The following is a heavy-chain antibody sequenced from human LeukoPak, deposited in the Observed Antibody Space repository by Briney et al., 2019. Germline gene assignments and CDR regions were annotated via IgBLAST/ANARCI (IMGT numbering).Heavy chain of an antibody. CDR1: GGSISSYNYY. CDR2: INHSGST. D-gene: IGHD2-2*02. CDR3: ARVGIPFDY. Sequence: PSETLSLACTVSGGSISSYNYYWSWIRQPPGKGLEWIGEINHSGSTNYNPSLKSRVTISVDTSKNRFSLKLSSVTAADTAVYYCARVGIPFDYWGQGTLVTVSS. J-gene: IGHJ4*02. V-gene: IGHV4-39*07.